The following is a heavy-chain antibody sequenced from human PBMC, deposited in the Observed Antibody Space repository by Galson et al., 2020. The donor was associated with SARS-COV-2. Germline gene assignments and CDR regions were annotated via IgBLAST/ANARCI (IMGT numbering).Heavy chain of an antibody. D-gene: IGHD1-26*01. J-gene: IGHJ6*02. V-gene: IGHV3-30-3*01. CDR3: ARATSGSYDCYGMDV. CDR2: ISYDGSNK. Sequence: GGSLRLSCAASGFTFSSYAMHWVRQAPGKGLEWVAVISYDGSNKYYADSVKGRFTISRDNSKNTLYLQMNSLRAEDTAVYYCARATSGSYDCYGMDVWGQGTTVTVSS. CDR1: GFTFSSYA.